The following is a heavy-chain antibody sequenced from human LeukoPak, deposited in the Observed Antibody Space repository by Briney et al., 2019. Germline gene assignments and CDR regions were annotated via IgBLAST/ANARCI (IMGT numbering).Heavy chain of an antibody. D-gene: IGHD2-15*01. J-gene: IGHJ6*02. CDR1: GFIFNNYA. CDR2: INASGSRT. Sequence: GGSLRLSCAASGFIFNNYAIAWVRQGPGKGLEWVSGINASGSRTYYADSVKGRFTISRDNSKNTLFLQMNSLRAEDTAVYYCAKAQGSWGGGTCQYAVDVWGQGTTVTVSS. V-gene: IGHV3-23*01. CDR3: AKAQGSWGGGTCQYAVDV.